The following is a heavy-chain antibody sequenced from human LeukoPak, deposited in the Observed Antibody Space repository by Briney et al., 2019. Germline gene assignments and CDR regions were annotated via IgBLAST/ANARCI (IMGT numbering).Heavy chain of an antibody. CDR2: ISGAGIST. CDR1: GFTFNTCA. V-gene: IGHV3-23*01. J-gene: IGHJ4*02. Sequence: GGSLRLSCAGSGFTFNTCAMNWVRQAPGKGLEWVSAISGAGISTYYADSVKGRFTISRDNSKNTLFLQMNSLRAEDTAVYYCAKDRGAAAGRAVFDYWGQGTLVTVSS. D-gene: IGHD6-13*01. CDR3: AKDRGAAAGRAVFDY.